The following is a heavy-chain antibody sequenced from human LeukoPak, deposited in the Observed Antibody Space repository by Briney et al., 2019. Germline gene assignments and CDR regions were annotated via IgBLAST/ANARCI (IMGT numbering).Heavy chain of an antibody. Sequence: GGSLRLSCTASGFTSGDYTMSWLRQAPGKGLVWVSRINHDGSSTNYADSVKGRFTISRDNAKNTLYLQMNSLRAEDTAVYYCVRDWGYDSSGYWQKYFDTWGQGTLVTVSS. CDR3: VRDWGYDSSGYWQKYFDT. CDR2: INHDGSST. CDR1: GFTSGDYT. V-gene: IGHV3-74*01. J-gene: IGHJ4*02. D-gene: IGHD3-22*01.